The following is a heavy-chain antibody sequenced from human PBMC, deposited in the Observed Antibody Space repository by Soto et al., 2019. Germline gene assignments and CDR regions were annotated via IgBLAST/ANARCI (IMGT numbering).Heavy chain of an antibody. V-gene: IGHV3-74*01. CDR2: INSDGSST. CDR3: ASAPNIVATVDY. D-gene: IGHD5-12*01. CDR1: GFTFSSYW. Sequence: GGSLRLSCAASGFTFSSYWMHWVRQAPGKGLVWVSRINSDGSSTSYADSVKGRFTISRDNAKNTLYLQMNSLRAEDTAVYYCASAPNIVATVDYWGQGTLVTVSS. J-gene: IGHJ4*02.